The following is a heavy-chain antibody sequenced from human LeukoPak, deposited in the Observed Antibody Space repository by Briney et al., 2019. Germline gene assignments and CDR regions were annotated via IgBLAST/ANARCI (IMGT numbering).Heavy chain of an antibody. J-gene: IGHJ6*03. Sequence: SVKVSCKASGGTFSSYAISWVRQAPGQGLEWMGGIIPIFGTANYAQKFQGRVTITADKSTSTAYMELSSLRSEDTAVYYCARIAAAPGAYYYYYMDVWGKGTTVTVSS. V-gene: IGHV1-69*06. CDR1: GGTFSSYA. D-gene: IGHD6-13*01. CDR3: ARIAAAPGAYYYYYMDV. CDR2: IIPIFGTA.